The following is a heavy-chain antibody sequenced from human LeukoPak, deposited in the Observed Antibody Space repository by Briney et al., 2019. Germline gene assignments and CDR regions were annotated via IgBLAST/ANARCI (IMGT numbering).Heavy chain of an antibody. Sequence: SQTLSLTCTVSGGSISSGDYYWSWIRQPPGKGLEWIGYIYYSGSTYYNPSLKSRVTISVDTSKNQFSLKLSSVTAADTAVYYCAREELVIKPYYYYGMDVWGKGTTVTVSS. J-gene: IGHJ6*04. D-gene: IGHD3/OR15-3a*01. CDR3: AREELVIKPYYYYGMDV. CDR1: GGSISSGDYY. V-gene: IGHV4-30-4*01. CDR2: IYYSGST.